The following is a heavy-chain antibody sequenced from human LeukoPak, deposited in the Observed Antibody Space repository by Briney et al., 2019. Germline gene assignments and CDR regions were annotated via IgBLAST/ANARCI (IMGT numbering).Heavy chain of an antibody. CDR3: AREGIVVVPAAIGGGYYYYYMDV. CDR1: GFTFSDYY. Sequence: GGSLRLSRAASGFTFSDYYMSWLRQAPGKGMEWVSYISSSGSTIYYADSVKGRFTISRDNAKNSLYLQMNSLRAEDTAVYYCAREGIVVVPAAIGGGYYYYYMDVWGKGTTVTVSS. D-gene: IGHD2-2*02. J-gene: IGHJ6*03. V-gene: IGHV3-11*01. CDR2: ISSSGSTI.